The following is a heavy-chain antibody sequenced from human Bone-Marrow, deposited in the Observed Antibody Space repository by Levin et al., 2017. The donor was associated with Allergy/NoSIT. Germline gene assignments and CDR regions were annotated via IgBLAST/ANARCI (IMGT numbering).Heavy chain of an antibody. CDR3: AKDRYYYDSSGYYRRVYYDYGMDV. J-gene: IGHJ6*02. CDR1: GFTFSSYG. CDR2: ISYDGSNK. V-gene: IGHV3-30*18. Sequence: GESLKISCAASGFTFSSYGMHWVRQAPGKGLEWVAVISYDGSNKYYADSVKGRFTISRDNSKNTLYLQMNSLRAEDTAVYYCAKDRYYYDSSGYYRRVYYDYGMDVWGQGTTVTVSS. D-gene: IGHD3-22*01.